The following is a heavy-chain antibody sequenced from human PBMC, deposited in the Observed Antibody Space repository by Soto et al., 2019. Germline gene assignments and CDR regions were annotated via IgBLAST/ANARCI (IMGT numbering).Heavy chain of an antibody. CDR2: ISSSSSTI. J-gene: IGHJ6*02. V-gene: IGHV3-48*02. CDR3: ARGYCSSTSCYVVSYYYYYGMDV. Sequence: LSCAASGFTFSSYSMNWVRHAPGKGLEWVSYISSSSSTIYYADSVKGRFTISRDNAKNSLYLQMNSLRDEDTAVYYCARGYCSSTSCYVVSYYYYYGMDVWGQGTTVTVYS. D-gene: IGHD2-2*01. CDR1: GFTFSSYS.